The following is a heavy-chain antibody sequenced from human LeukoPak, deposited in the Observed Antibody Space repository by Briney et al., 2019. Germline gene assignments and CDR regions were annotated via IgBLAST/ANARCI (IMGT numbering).Heavy chain of an antibody. Sequence: ASVKVSCKVSGYTLTELSMHWVRQAPGKGLEWMGGFDPEDGETIYAQKFQGRVTMTEDTSTDTAYMELSSLRSEDTAVYHCATTGHPPSYYDFWSGYEYYFDYWGQGTLVTVSS. CDR1: GYTLTELS. V-gene: IGHV1-24*01. D-gene: IGHD3-3*01. J-gene: IGHJ4*02. CDR2: FDPEDGET. CDR3: ATTGHPPSYYDFWSGYEYYFDY.